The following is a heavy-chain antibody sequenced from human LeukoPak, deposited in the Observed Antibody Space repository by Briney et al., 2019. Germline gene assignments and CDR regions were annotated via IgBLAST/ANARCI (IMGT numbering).Heavy chain of an antibody. J-gene: IGHJ6*03. CDR3: ARGGWLRSYYYYMDV. Sequence: SETLSLTCTVSGGSISSYYWSWIRQPPGKGLEWIGYIYYSGSTNYNPSLKSRVTISVDTSKNQFSLKLSSVTAADTAVYYCARGGWLRSYYYYMDVWGKGTTVTVSS. CDR2: IYYSGST. CDR1: GGSISSYY. V-gene: IGHV4-59*01. D-gene: IGHD5-12*01.